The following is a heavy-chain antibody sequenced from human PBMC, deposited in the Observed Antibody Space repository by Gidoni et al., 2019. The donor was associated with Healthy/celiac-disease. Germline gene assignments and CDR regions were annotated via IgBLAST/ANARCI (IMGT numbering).Heavy chain of an antibody. CDR2: IYYSGST. J-gene: IGHJ4*01. Sequence: EWIGYIYYSGSTNYNPSLKSRVTISVDTSKNQVSLKLSSVTAADTAVYYCARSYVAVACPFDYWGHGTLVTVSS. V-gene: IGHV4-59*01. D-gene: IGHD6-19*01. CDR3: ARSYVAVACPFDY.